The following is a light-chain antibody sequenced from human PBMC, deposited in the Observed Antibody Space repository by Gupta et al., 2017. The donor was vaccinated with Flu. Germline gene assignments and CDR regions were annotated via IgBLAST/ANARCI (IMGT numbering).Light chain of an antibody. CDR2: DTS. V-gene: IGLV7-46*01. Sequence: QAVVIQEPSLTVSPGGTVTLTCASSTGPVNSDHFPAWLQQQPGQAPRMLIFDTSRGHTWTPARFSGSLLGGAAALTLSGARPEDEADYYCLVSYSDVRVFGGGTKLT. CDR1: TGPVNSDHF. CDR3: LVSYSDVRV. J-gene: IGLJ3*02.